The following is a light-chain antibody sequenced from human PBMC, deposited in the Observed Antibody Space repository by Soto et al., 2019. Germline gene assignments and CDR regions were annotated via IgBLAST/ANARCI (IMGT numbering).Light chain of an antibody. CDR2: KAS. CDR1: QSISSW. V-gene: IGKV1-5*03. CDR3: QQYNSYPIT. J-gene: IGKJ5*01. Sequence: DIQLTQSPSTLSASVGDRVTITCRASQSISSWLAWYQQKPGKPPKLLIYKASTLKSGVPSRFSGSGSGTEFTLTISSLQPDDFATYYCQQYNSYPITFGQGTRLEIK.